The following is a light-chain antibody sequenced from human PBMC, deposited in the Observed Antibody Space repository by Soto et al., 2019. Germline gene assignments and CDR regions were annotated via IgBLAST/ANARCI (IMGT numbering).Light chain of an antibody. J-gene: IGKJ1*01. Sequence: EIVLTQSPGTLSLSPGERATLSCRASQTVSSSYLAWYQQNPGQAPRLLIYDASIRATGIPDRFSVSGSGTDFTLTINRLEPEDFAVYYCQQYGSSPGTFGQGTKVEI. CDR1: QTVSSSY. CDR3: QQYGSSPGT. V-gene: IGKV3-20*01. CDR2: DAS.